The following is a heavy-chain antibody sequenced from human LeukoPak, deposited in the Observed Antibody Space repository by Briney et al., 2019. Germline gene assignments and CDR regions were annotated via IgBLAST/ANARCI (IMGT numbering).Heavy chain of an antibody. CDR1: GITLSNYG. V-gene: IGHV3-23*01. Sequence: PGGSLRLSCAVSGITLSNYGMSWVRQAPGKGLEWVAGISGSGGGTNYADSVKGRFTISRDNSRNTLYLQMNSLTAEDTAVYYCGKYLQTSVGANDYWGQGTLVTVSS. D-gene: IGHD1-26*01. J-gene: IGHJ4*02. CDR2: ISGSGGGT. CDR3: GKYLQTSVGANDY.